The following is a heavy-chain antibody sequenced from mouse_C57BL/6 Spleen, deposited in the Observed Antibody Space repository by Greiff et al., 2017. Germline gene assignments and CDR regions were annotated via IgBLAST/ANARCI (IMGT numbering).Heavy chain of an antibody. CDR1: GYTFTSYW. CDR3: ARWLLRWYFDV. D-gene: IGHD2-3*01. Sequence: VKLQQPGAELVKPGASVKLSCKASGYTFTSYWMHWVKQRPGQGLEWIGMIHPNSGSTNYNEKFKSKATLTVDKSSSTAYMQLSSLTSEDSAVYYCARWLLRWYFDVWGTGTTVTGSS. J-gene: IGHJ1*03. V-gene: IGHV1-64*01. CDR2: IHPNSGST.